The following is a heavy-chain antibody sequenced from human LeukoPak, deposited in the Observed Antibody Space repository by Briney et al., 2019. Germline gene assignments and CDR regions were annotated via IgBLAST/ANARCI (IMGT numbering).Heavy chain of an antibody. CDR2: INTKSGRT. CDR3: ARADFIDAGPYLIGP. V-gene: IGHV1-2*02. CDR1: GYSFTDYY. Sequence: SVRVSFKTSGYSFTDYYIHWVRQAPGQGLEWMGWINTKSGRTSSARKFQGRVTITRDPSITTVYMDMAWLTSDDTAIYFCARADFIDAGPYLIGPWGQGTLVTVSS. D-gene: IGHD3-3*01. J-gene: IGHJ5*02.